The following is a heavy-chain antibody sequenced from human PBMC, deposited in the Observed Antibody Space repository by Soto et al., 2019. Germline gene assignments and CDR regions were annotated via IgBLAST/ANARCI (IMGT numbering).Heavy chain of an antibody. V-gene: IGHV4-31*03. CDR1: GGSISSGGYY. CDR3: ARDKSCGGDCYGGIDP. CDR2: IYYSGST. D-gene: IGHD2-21*02. Sequence: QVQLQESGPGLVKPSQTLSLTCTVSGGSISSGGYYWSWIRQHPGKGLEWIGYIYYSGSTYYNPSLKSRVTISVDTSKNQSSLKLSSVTAADTAVYYCARDKSCGGDCYGGIDPWGQGTLVTVSS. J-gene: IGHJ5*02.